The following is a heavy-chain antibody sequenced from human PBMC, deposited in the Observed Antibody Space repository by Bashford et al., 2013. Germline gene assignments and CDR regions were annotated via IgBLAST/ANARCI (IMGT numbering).Heavy chain of an antibody. V-gene: IGHV4-34*01. Sequence: SETLSLTCAVYGGSFTYYHWTWIRQSPGKGLEWIGEIDDSGSTNYNPSLKSRVTISLDKSKNQFSLKLSSVTAADTAVYYCARGGMDVWGQGTTVTVSS. J-gene: IGHJ6*02. CDR1: GGSFTYYH. CDR3: ARGGMDV. CDR2: IDDSGST.